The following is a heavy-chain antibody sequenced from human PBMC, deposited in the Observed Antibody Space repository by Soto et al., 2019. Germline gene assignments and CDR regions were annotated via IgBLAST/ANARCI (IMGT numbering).Heavy chain of an antibody. CDR1: GFTFSSYA. V-gene: IGHV3-30-3*01. CDR3: AREQRARSAFDI. CDR2: ISYDGSNK. D-gene: IGHD5-18*01. Sequence: PGGSLRLSCAASGFTFSSYAMHWVRQAPGKGLEWVAVISYDGSNKYYADSVKGRFTISRDNSKNTLYLQMNSLRAEDTAVFYCAREQRARSAFDIWGQGTMVTVSS. J-gene: IGHJ3*02.